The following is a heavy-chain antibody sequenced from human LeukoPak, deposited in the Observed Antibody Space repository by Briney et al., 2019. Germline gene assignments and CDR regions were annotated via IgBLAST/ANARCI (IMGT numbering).Heavy chain of an antibody. D-gene: IGHD6-6*01. J-gene: IGHJ4*02. V-gene: IGHV4-34*01. CDR2: INHSGST. CDR1: GGSFSGYY. CDR3: ARVREKRPACGPGYSSSSGVDY. Sequence: PSETLSLTCAVYGGSFSGYYWSWIRQPPGKGLEWIGEINHSGSTNYNPSLKSRVTISVDTSKNQFSLKLSSVTAADTAVYYCARVREKRPACGPGYSSSSGVDYWGQGTLVTVSS.